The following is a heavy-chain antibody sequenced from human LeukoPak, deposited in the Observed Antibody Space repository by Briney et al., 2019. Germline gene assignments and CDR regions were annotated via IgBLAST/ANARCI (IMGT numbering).Heavy chain of an antibody. V-gene: IGHV1-2*02. Sequence: GASVTVSCKASGYTFTDYYMHWVRQAPGQGLEWMGWINPNSGGTNYAQKFQGRVTMTRDTSISTAYMELSRLRSDDTAVYYCARVRKAGYYYGSGAYWGYWGQGTLVTVSS. CDR3: ARVRKAGYYYGSGAYWGY. CDR1: GYTFTDYY. J-gene: IGHJ4*02. D-gene: IGHD3-10*01. CDR2: INPNSGGT.